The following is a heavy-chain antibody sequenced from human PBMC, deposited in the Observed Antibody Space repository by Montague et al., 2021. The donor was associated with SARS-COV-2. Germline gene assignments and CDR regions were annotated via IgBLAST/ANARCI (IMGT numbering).Heavy chain of an antibody. D-gene: IGHD3-10*01. J-gene: IGHJ4*02. Sequence: SETLSLTCTVSGDSIRNSDCSWGWVRQPPGKGLEWIGNIYNGGTTFYNPSLKSRVTIFVDTSKNQFSLKLSSVTAADTAVYYCAGGYGSGSYSSWGQGTLVTVSS. CDR2: IYNGGTT. V-gene: IGHV4-39*01. CDR1: GDSIRNSDCS. CDR3: AGGYGSGSYSS.